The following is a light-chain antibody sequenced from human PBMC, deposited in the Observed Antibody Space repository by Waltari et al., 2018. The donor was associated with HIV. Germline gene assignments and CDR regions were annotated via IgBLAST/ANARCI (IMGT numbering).Light chain of an antibody. J-gene: IGLJ3*02. CDR2: EAT. CDR1: TTALVENY. CDR3: GSWSSKGTPWV. V-gene: IGLV2-14*01. Sequence: QPALTQPASVSGSPGQSIIISCSSSTTALVENYFCWYQQHPGKAPKLLIYEATKRPSGISDRFSGSKSDGTASWTISGLRSEDEAQYFCGSWSSKGTPWVFGGGTKVTVL.